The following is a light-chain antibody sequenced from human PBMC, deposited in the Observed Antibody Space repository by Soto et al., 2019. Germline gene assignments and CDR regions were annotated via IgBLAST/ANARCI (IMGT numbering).Light chain of an antibody. CDR2: RDN. CDR1: SSSIGSNT. Sequence: QSVLTQPPSTSGTPGQRVTISCSGSSSSIGSNTVNWYQQVTGTAPKLLIYRDNQRPSGVPDRFSGSKSGTSAALAISGLQSEDQADSYCAAWDDSLKGPVFGGGTKLTVL. CDR3: AAWDDSLKGPV. V-gene: IGLV1-44*01. J-gene: IGLJ3*02.